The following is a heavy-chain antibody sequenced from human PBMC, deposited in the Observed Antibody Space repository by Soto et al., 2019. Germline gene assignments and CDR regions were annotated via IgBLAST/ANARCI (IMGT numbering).Heavy chain of an antibody. CDR2: IWSDGSKK. Sequence: QVQLVESGGGVVQPGRSLRLSCAASGVTFSSYAMHWVRQAPGKGLEWVAVIWSDGSKKYYEDSVKGRFTISRDNSKNTLYLQRNSRKVEDTAVYYCARDEEPWGQGTLVIVSS. CDR1: GVTFSSYA. CDR3: ARDEEP. J-gene: IGHJ5*02. V-gene: IGHV3-33*01.